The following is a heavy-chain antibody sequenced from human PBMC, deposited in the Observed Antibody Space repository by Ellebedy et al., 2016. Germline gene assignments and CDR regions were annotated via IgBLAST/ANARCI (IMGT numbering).Heavy chain of an antibody. CDR2: IFYTGRT. D-gene: IGHD3-10*01. V-gene: IGHV4-59*08. J-gene: IGHJ5*02. Sequence: SETLSLTCTVSGGSISTYYWSWLRQPPGKGLEWLGHIFYTGRTNYSPSLKSRLTISLDTSQNQFSLKLTSVTAADTAVYYCARFTGSGSPYTFDPWGQGTLVTVSS. CDR1: GGSISTYY. CDR3: ARFTGSGSPYTFDP.